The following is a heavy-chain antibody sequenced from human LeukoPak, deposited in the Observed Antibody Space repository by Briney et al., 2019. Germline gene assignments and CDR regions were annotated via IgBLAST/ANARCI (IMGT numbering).Heavy chain of an antibody. CDR2: VYNSGDT. D-gene: IGHD3-16*01. Sequence: SATLSLTCTVSGGSTSSNYWIWIRQSPGKGLEWVGYVYNSGDTGKNPSLKSRVTILLDTSKNQCSLKLTSVSAADTAVYYCARLKLGAYFDLWGRGTLVTVSS. J-gene: IGHJ2*01. CDR3: ARLKLGAYFDL. CDR1: GGSTSSNY. V-gene: IGHV4-59*08.